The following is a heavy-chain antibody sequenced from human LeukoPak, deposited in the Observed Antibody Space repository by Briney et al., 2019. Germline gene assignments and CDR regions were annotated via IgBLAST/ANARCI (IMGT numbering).Heavy chain of an antibody. CDR2: ISSSSGTI. J-gene: IGHJ6*02. D-gene: IGHD2-15*01. V-gene: IGHV3-48*02. CDR1: GFTFSSYS. CDR3: ARVPVVVAATKYYYYGMDV. Sequence: GGSLRLSCAASGFTFSSYSMNWVRQAPGKGLEWVSYISSSSGTIYYADSVKGRFTISRDNAKNSLYLQMNSLRDEDTAVYYCARVPVVVAATKYYYYGMDVWGQGTTVTVSS.